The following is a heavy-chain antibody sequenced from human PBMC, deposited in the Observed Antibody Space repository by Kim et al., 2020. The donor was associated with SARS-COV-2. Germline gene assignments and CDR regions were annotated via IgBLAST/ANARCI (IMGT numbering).Heavy chain of an antibody. J-gene: IGHJ4*02. CDR3: ARENYDSSGYYLPDY. D-gene: IGHD3-22*01. CDR2: IWYDGSNK. CDR1: GFTFSSYG. Sequence: GGSLRLSCAASGFTFSSYGMHWVRQAPGKGLEWVAVIWYDGSNKYYADSVKGRFTISRDNSKNTLYLQMNSLRAEDTAVYYCARENYDSSGYYLPDYWGQGTLVTVSS. V-gene: IGHV3-33*01.